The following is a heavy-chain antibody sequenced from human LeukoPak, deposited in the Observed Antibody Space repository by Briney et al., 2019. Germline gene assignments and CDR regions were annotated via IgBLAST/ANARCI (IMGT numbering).Heavy chain of an antibody. D-gene: IGHD3-9*01. Sequence: PGGSLRLSCAASGFTFSSYWMSWVRQAPGKGLEWVANIKQDGSEKYYVDSAKGRFTISRDNAKNSLYLQMNSLRAEDTAVYYCARLRYDILTGYYNPDFDYWGQGTLVTVSS. CDR2: IKQDGSEK. V-gene: IGHV3-7*01. CDR1: GFTFSSYW. CDR3: ARLRYDILTGYYNPDFDY. J-gene: IGHJ4*02.